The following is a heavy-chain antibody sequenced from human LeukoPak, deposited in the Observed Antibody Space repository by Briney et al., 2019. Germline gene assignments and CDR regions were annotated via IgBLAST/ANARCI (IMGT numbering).Heavy chain of an antibody. CDR3: AREVAPLYFHYGMDI. V-gene: IGHV3-33*01. Sequence: GKSLRLSCAASGFTFSSYGMHWVRQAPGKGLEWVAVTWYDGRNNYYAASVKGRFTISRDDSKTTVYLLMNSLRAEDTAVYYCAREVAPLYFHYGMDIWGEGTTVTVSS. CDR1: GFTFSSYG. J-gene: IGHJ6*01. CDR2: TWYDGRNN. D-gene: IGHD2-21*01.